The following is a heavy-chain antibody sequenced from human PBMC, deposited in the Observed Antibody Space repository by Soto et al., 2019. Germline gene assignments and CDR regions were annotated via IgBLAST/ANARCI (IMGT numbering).Heavy chain of an antibody. CDR1: GFTFSSYV. Sequence: EVQLLESGGGLVQPGGSLRLSCAASGFTFSSYVMSWVRQAPGKGLEWVSAVSGSGGSTYYADSVKGRFTISRDNSKNTLYLQVNSLRAEDTAVYYCAKDRRLRDFDYWGQGTLVTVSS. D-gene: IGHD5-12*01. CDR2: VSGSGGST. V-gene: IGHV3-23*01. CDR3: AKDRRLRDFDY. J-gene: IGHJ4*02.